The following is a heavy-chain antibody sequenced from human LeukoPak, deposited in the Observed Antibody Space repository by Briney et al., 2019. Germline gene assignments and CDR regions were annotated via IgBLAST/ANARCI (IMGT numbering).Heavy chain of an antibody. D-gene: IGHD3-10*01. Sequence: GGSLRLSCVVSGISLSNYAMTWVRQAPGEGLEWVPYISERGGSTTYADSVKGRFTISRDTSLNTLYLQMNNLRAEDTAVYFCAKRGVVIRGILVIGYHQEAYHYDFWGQGVLVTVSS. V-gene: IGHV3-23*01. CDR2: ISERGGST. CDR3: AKRGVVIRGILVIGYHQEAYHYDF. CDR1: GISLSNYA. J-gene: IGHJ4*02.